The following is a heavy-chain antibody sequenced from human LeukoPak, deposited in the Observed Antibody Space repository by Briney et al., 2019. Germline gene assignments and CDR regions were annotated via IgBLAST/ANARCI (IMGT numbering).Heavy chain of an antibody. Sequence: GESLKISCKGSGYSFTGYWIGWVGKMPGKGLEWMGSIYPGDSDPKYSPASQGQGTISANKSISTAYLQWNSLKASDTARYYCARHGSSGNYYCYGMDVWGQGTTVTVSS. CDR3: ARHGSSGNYYCYGMDV. CDR1: GYSFTGYW. CDR2: IYPGDSDP. V-gene: IGHV5-51*01. J-gene: IGHJ6*02. D-gene: IGHD6-13*01.